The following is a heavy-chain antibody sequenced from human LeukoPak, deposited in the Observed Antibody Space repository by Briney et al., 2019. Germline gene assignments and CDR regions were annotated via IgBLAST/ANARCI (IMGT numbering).Heavy chain of an antibody. J-gene: IGHJ4*02. D-gene: IGHD3/OR15-3a*01. CDR1: GITLSNYG. V-gene: IGHV3-23*01. CDR2: ISGSGGGT. CDR3: ARRGVVIRVILVGFHKEAYYFES. Sequence: GGSLRLSCAASGITLSNYGMIWVRQAPGRGLEWVAGISGSGGGTRHARSVKRRFHISRDNPKNTLYLQMNSLGAEDTAVYFCARRGVVIRVILVGFHKEAYYFESWGQGALATVSS.